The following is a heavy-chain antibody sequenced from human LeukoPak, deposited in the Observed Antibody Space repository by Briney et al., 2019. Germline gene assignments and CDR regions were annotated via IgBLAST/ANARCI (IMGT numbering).Heavy chain of an antibody. CDR1: GFTVSSKY. D-gene: IGHD2-21*02. V-gene: IGHV3-66*01. CDR3: ARERYCGGDCYSFAFDV. CDR2: FYSGGDST. J-gene: IGHJ3*01. Sequence: PGGSLRLSCAAPGFTVSSKYMSWVRQAPGKGLEWVSIFYSGGDSTNYADSVKGRFTISRDNSKNTLYLQMNSLRADDTAVYYCARERYCGGDCYSFAFDVWGQGTVVTVSS.